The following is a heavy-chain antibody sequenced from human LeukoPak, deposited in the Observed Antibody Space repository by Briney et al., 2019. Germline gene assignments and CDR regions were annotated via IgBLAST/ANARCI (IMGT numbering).Heavy chain of an antibody. CDR1: GYTFTSYG. J-gene: IGHJ4*02. D-gene: IGHD4-17*01. V-gene: IGHV1-18*01. Sequence: ASVKVSCKASGYTFTSYGISWVRQAPGQGLEWMGWISAYNGNTNYAQKLQGRVTMTTDTSTSTAYMELRSLRSDDTAVYYCARRPVYGGPLGDYFDYWGQGTLVTVSS. CDR3: ARRPVYGGPLGDYFDY. CDR2: ISAYNGNT.